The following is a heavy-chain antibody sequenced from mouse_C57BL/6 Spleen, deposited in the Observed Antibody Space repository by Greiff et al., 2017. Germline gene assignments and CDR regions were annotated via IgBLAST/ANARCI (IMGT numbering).Heavy chain of an antibody. J-gene: IGHJ3*01. Sequence: QVQLKESGAELARPGASVKMSCKASGYTFTSYTMHWVKQRPGQGLEWIGYINPSSGYTKYNQKFKDKATLTADKSSSTAYMQLSSLTSEDSAVYYCARYSNLAYWGQGTLVTVSA. CDR3: ARYSNLAY. V-gene: IGHV1-4*01. CDR1: GYTFTSYT. CDR2: INPSSGYT. D-gene: IGHD2-5*01.